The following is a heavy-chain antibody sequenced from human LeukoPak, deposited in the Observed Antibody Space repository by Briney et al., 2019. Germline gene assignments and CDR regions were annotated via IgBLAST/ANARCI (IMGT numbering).Heavy chain of an antibody. V-gene: IGHV3-30*03. CDR1: GFTFSSYG. CDR3: ARFNLAGSSGIDY. CDR2: ISYDGSNK. J-gene: IGHJ4*02. D-gene: IGHD3-22*01. Sequence: GGSLRLSCAASGFTFSSYGMHWVRQAPGKGLEWVAVISYDGSNKYYADSVKGRFTISRDNSKNTLYLQMNSLRAEDTAVYYCARFNLAGSSGIDYWGQGTLVTVSS.